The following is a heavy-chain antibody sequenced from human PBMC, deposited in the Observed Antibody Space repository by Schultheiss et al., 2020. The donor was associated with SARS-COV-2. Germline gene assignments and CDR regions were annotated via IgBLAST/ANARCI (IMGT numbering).Heavy chain of an antibody. D-gene: IGHD5-24*01. CDR2: INSDGRTT. CDR1: GFTFSSSW. V-gene: IGHV3-74*01. CDR3: VREEEEMATYLDYYYGMDA. J-gene: IGHJ6*02. Sequence: GGSLRLSCAASGFTFSSSWMHWVRQVPGKGLMWVSRINSDGRTTDYADSVKGRFTISRDNAKNTLYLQMNSLRVEDTAVYFCVREEEEMATYLDYYYGMDAWGQGTTVTVS.